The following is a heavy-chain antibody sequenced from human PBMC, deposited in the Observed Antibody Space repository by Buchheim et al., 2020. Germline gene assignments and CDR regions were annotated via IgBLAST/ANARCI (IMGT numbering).Heavy chain of an antibody. CDR3: ARARGYCSGGSCYSRFSGYYYYGMDV. J-gene: IGHJ6*02. D-gene: IGHD2-15*01. Sequence: QVQLVESGGGVVQPGRSLRLSCAASGFTFSSYGMHWVRQAPGKGLEWVAVIWYDGSNKYYADSVKGRFTISRDNSKTTLYLQMNSLRAEDTAVYYCARARGYCSGGSCYSRFSGYYYYGMDVWGQGTT. CDR1: GFTFSSYG. CDR2: IWYDGSNK. V-gene: IGHV3-33*01.